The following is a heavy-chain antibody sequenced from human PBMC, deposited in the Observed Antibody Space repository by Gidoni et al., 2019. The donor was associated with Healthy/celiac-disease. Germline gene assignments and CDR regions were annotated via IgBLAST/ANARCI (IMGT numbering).Heavy chain of an antibody. CDR3: ARGPEFGAPDY. D-gene: IGHD3-10*01. Sequence: EVQLVESGGGLVQPGGSLRLACAASGFPFSSYDMHWVRQATGKGLEWVSAIGTAGDTYYPGSVKGRFTISRENAKNSLYLQMNSLRAGDTAVYYCARGPEFGAPDYWGQGTLVTVSS. CDR2: IGTAGDT. CDR1: GFPFSSYD. V-gene: IGHV3-13*01. J-gene: IGHJ4*02.